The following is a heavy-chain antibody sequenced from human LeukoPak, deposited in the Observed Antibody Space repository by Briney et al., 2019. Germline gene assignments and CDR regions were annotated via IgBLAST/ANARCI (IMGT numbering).Heavy chain of an antibody. D-gene: IGHD6-13*01. CDR2: TYYRSKWYN. J-gene: IGHJ6*03. V-gene: IGHV6-1*01. CDR3: ARGAPYSSSWYEFSRFYYYYMDV. CDR1: GDSVSSNSAA. Sequence: SQTLSLTCAISGDSVSSNSAAWNWIRQSPSRGLEWLGRTYYRSKWYNDYAVSVKSRITINPDTSKNQFSLQLNSVTPEDTAVYYCARGAPYSSSWYEFSRFYYYYMDVWGKGTTVTISS.